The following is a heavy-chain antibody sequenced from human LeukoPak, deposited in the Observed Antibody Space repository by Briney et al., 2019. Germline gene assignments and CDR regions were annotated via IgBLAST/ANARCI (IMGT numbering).Heavy chain of an antibody. J-gene: IGHJ5*02. CDR2: INANSGGT. Sequence: ASVKVSCKASGDTFSSYAISWVRQAPGQGPEWMGWINANSGGTNYAQKFQGRVTMTRDTSISTAYMELSRLRSDDTAVYYCARGFPGYSGFDNWFDPWGQGTLVTVSS. CDR3: ARGFPGYSGFDNWFDP. V-gene: IGHV1-2*02. CDR1: GDTFSSYA. D-gene: IGHD5-12*01.